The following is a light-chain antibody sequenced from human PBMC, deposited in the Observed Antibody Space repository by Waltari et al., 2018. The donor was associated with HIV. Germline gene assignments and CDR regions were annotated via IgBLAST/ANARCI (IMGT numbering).Light chain of an antibody. J-gene: IGLJ1*01. CDR1: SSDVGAYDY. CDR3: SSYTTSSTYV. Sequence: SALTQPASVSGSAGQSITISCTGTSSDVGAYDYVSWNQQQPGKAPKLMMYDVNNGASGVSHRSAGSKSATTASVTISALQAEDEADYYCSSYTTSSTYVVGTGTKVTVL. V-gene: IGLV2-14*03. CDR2: DVN.